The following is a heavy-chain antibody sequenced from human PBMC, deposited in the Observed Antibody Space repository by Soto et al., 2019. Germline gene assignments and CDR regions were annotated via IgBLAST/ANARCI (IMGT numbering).Heavy chain of an antibody. CDR2: ISGSGGST. CDR3: AKRRGAGGHFDY. D-gene: IGHD2-15*01. J-gene: IGHJ4*02. V-gene: IGHV3-23*01. Sequence: PGGSLRLSCAASGFTFSSYAMSWVRQAPGKGLEWVSAISGSGGSTYYADSVKSRFTISRDNSKNTLSLQMNSLTAEDTAVYFCAKRRGAGGHFDYWGQGALVTVSS. CDR1: GFTFSSYA.